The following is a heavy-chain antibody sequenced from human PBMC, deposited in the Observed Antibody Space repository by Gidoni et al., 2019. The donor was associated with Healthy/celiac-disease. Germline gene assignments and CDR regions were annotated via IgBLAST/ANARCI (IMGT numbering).Heavy chain of an antibody. J-gene: IGHJ5*02. V-gene: IGHV3-30*18. CDR3: AKEMWALVVITPAPNWFDP. Sequence: QVQLVESGGGVVQPGRSLRLSCAASGFTFSSYGMHWVRQAPGKGLEWVAVISYDGSNKYYADSVKGRFTISRDNSKNTLYLQMNSLRAEDTAVYYCAKEMWALVVITPAPNWFDPWGQGTLVTVSS. D-gene: IGHD3-22*01. CDR2: ISYDGSNK. CDR1: GFTFSSYG.